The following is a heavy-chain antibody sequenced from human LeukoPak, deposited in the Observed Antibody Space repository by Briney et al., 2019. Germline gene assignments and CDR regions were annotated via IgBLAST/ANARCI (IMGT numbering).Heavy chain of an antibody. CDR3: ARDNYADHATFDY. V-gene: IGHV4-34*01. CDR2: INHSGST. D-gene: IGHD4-17*01. Sequence: SETLSLTCAVYGGSFSGYYWSWIRQPPGKGLEWIGEINHSGSTNYNPSLKSRVTISVDTSKNQFSLKLRSVTAADTAVYYCARDNYADHATFDYWGQGNLVTVSS. CDR1: GGSFSGYY. J-gene: IGHJ4*02.